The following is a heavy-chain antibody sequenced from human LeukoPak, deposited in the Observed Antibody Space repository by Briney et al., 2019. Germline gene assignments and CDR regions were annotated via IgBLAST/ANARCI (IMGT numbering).Heavy chain of an antibody. CDR1: GGSISSYY. D-gene: IGHD4-17*01. V-gene: IGHV4-4*07. J-gene: IGHJ3*02. Sequence: SETLSLTCTVSGGSISSYYWSWIRQPAGKGLEWIGRIYTSGSTNYNPSLKSGVTMSVDTSKNQFSLKLSSVTAADTAVYYCASDPDYGDAFDIWGQGTMVTVSS. CDR3: ASDPDYGDAFDI. CDR2: IYTSGST.